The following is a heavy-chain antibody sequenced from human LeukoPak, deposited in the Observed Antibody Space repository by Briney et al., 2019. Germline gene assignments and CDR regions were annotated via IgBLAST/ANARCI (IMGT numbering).Heavy chain of an antibody. CDR3: AKYLRNWDHYCYYYGMDV. J-gene: IGHJ6*02. CDR2: ISGSGGST. CDR1: GFTFSSYA. V-gene: IGHV3-23*01. Sequence: GGSLRLSCAASGFTFSSYAMSWVRQAPGKGLEWVSAISGSGGSTYYADSVKGRFTISRDNPKNTLYLQMNSLRDEDTAVYHCAKYLRNWDHYCYYYGMDVWGQGTTVTVSS. D-gene: IGHD7-27*01.